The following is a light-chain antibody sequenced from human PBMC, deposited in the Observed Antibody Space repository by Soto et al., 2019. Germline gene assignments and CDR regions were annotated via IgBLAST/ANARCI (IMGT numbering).Light chain of an antibody. CDR3: LLYYGGAVV. J-gene: IGLJ2*01. V-gene: IGLV7-43*01. Sequence: QAVVTQEPSLTVSPGGTVTLTCASSTGAVTSGYYPNWFQQKPGQAPRALIYSTSNKYSWTPARFSDSLLGGKAALTLSGVQPEDEAEYYCLLYYGGAVVFGGGTKLTVL. CDR1: TGAVTSGYY. CDR2: STS.